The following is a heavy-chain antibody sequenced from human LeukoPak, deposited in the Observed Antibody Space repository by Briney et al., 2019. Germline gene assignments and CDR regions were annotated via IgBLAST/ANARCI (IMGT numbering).Heavy chain of an antibody. J-gene: IGHJ4*02. D-gene: IGHD5-18*01. Sequence: ASVKVSCKVSGYTLTELSMHWVRQAPGKGLEWMGGFDPEDGETIYAQKFQGRVTITADKSTSTAYMELSSLRSEDTAVYYCARDPQSDTAMVDWGQGTLVTVSS. CDR1: GYTLTELS. CDR2: FDPEDGET. CDR3: ARDPQSDTAMVD. V-gene: IGHV1-24*01.